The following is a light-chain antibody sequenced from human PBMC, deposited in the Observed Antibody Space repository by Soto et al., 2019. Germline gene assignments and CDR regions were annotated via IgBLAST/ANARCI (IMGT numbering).Light chain of an antibody. V-gene: IGKV1-17*01. Sequence: DIQMTQSPSSLSASVGDRVTITCRASQGIRHDLGWYQQRPGKAPKRLIYSASSLQSGVPPRFSGSGSGTEFTLTISSLQPEDFETYYCLQNNSYHVKFGKGTKVDI. CDR3: LQNNSYHVK. CDR2: SAS. J-gene: IGKJ1*01. CDR1: QGIRHD.